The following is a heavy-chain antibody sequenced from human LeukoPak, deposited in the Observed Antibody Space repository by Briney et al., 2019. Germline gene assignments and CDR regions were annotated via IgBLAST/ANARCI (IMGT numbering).Heavy chain of an antibody. D-gene: IGHD3-10*01. CDR2: TSGSGGST. CDR3: AKVSAMVRGVLYGMDV. Sequence: GGSLRLSCAASGFTFSSYAMSWVRQAPGKGLEWVSATSGSGGSTYYADPVKGRFTISRDNSKNTLYLQMNSLRAEDTAVYYCAKVSAMVRGVLYGMDVWGQGTTVTVSS. V-gene: IGHV3-23*01. J-gene: IGHJ6*02. CDR1: GFTFSSYA.